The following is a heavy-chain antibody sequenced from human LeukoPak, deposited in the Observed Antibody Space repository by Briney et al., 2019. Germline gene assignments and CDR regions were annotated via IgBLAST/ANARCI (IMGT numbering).Heavy chain of an antibody. CDR2: ISGSGGST. D-gene: IGHD1-20*01. CDR3: AKVKPTYNWNDTPLSF. J-gene: IGHJ4*02. V-gene: IGHV3-23*01. Sequence: GGSLRLSCAASGFTFSSYAMSWVRQAPGKGLEWVSAISGSGGSTYYADSVKGRFTISRDNSKNTLYLQMNSLRAEDTAVYYCAKVKPTYNWNDTPLSFWGQGTLVTVSS. CDR1: GFTFSSYA.